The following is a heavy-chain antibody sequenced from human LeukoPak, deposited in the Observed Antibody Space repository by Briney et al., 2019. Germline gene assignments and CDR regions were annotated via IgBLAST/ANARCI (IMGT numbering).Heavy chain of an antibody. V-gene: IGHV4-34*01. CDR3: ARPNSSGWYQQGMDV. Sequence: KPSETLSPTCAVYGGSLSGYYWSWIRQPPGKGLEWIGEINHSGSTNYNPSLKSRVTISVDTSKNQFSLKLSSVTAADTAVYYCARPNSSGWYQQGMDVWGQGTTVTVSS. J-gene: IGHJ6*02. CDR2: INHSGST. D-gene: IGHD6-19*01. CDR1: GGSLSGYY.